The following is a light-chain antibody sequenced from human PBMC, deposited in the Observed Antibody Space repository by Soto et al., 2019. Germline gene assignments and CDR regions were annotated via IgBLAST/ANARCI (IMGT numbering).Light chain of an antibody. CDR2: GAS. CDR1: QSISTY. CDR3: QQYNSYPWT. Sequence: DIQMTQSPSALSASVGDRVTITCRASQSISTYLEWFQQKPGKAPKLLIYGASTLQSGVPSRFSGSGSGTDFTLTISSLQPDDFATYYCQQYNSYPWTFGQGTKVDIK. V-gene: IGKV1-16*01. J-gene: IGKJ1*01.